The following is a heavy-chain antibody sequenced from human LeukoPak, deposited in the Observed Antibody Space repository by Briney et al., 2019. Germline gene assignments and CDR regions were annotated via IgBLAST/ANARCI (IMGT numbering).Heavy chain of an antibody. Sequence: GASVKVSCKTSGYTFTSYGISWARQAPGQGLEWMGRIIPILGIANYAQKFQGRVTITADKSTSTAYMELSSLRSEDTAVYYCARTIVVVVAATRSYYFDYWGQGTLVTVSS. D-gene: IGHD2-15*01. CDR1: GYTFTSYG. V-gene: IGHV1-69*04. J-gene: IGHJ4*02. CDR3: ARTIVVVVAATRSYYFDY. CDR2: IIPILGIA.